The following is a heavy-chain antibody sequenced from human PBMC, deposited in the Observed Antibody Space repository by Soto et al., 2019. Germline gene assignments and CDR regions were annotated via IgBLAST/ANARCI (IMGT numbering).Heavy chain of an antibody. V-gene: IGHV1-3*01. D-gene: IGHD1-1*01. CDR2: INGGTGQT. CDR1: GYTFSTRA. CDR3: ARGKGMEENYYYYGLDI. Sequence: ASVEVSCKASGYTFSTRAMHWVRQAPGESLEWMGWINGGTGQTKHSHRFQDRVSITRDTSASTAYMELSSLRSEDTAVYYCARGKGMEENYYYYGLDIWGQGTTVTVSS. J-gene: IGHJ6*02.